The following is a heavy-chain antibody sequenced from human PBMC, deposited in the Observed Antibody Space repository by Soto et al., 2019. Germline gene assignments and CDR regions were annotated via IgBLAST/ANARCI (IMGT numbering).Heavy chain of an antibody. D-gene: IGHD2-15*01. Sequence: SETLSLTCTVSGGSISSYYWSWIRQPPGKGLEWIGYIYYSGSTNYNPSLKSRVTISVDTSKNQFSLKLSSMTAADTAVYYCASLGGLGYCSGGSCYSEVDYWGQGTLVTVSS. CDR3: ASLGGLGYCSGGSCYSEVDY. J-gene: IGHJ4*02. CDR2: IYYSGST. CDR1: GGSISSYY. V-gene: IGHV4-59*01.